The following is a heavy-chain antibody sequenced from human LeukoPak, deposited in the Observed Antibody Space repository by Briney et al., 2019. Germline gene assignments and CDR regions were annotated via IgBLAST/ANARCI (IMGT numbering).Heavy chain of an antibody. J-gene: IGHJ5*02. D-gene: IGHD3-3*01. Sequence: SETLSLTCTVSGGSISRSSYYWGWIPQPPGKGLEWIGSIYYSGSTYYNPSLKSRVTISVDTSKNQFSLKLSSVTAADTAVYYCARTYDFNWFDPWGQGTLVTVSS. CDR3: ARTYDFNWFDP. V-gene: IGHV4-39*07. CDR1: GGSISRSSYY. CDR2: IYYSGST.